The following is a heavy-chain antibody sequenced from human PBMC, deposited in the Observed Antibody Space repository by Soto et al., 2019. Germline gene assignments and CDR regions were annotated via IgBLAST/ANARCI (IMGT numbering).Heavy chain of an antibody. V-gene: IGHV4-4*07. CDR1: GGPISSYY. D-gene: IGHD3-3*01. Sequence: QVQLQESGPGLVKPSETLSLTCTVSGGPISSYYWSWIRQPAGKGLEWIGRIYTSGSTNYNPSLKSRVTMSVDTSKNQFSLKLSSVTAADTAVYYCARDNPRGLFLEWLYPHDAFDIWGQGTMVTVSS. J-gene: IGHJ3*02. CDR3: ARDNPRGLFLEWLYPHDAFDI. CDR2: IYTSGST.